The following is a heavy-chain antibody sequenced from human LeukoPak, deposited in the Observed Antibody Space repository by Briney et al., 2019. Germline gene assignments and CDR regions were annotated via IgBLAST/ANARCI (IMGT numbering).Heavy chain of an antibody. Sequence: SVKVSCKATGGTFSSYAISWVRQAHGPGLEWMGGIITIFGTANYAQKFQGRVQITADESTSTAYMELSSLRSEDTAVYYCALYYYDSSGYGYWGQGTLVTVSS. V-gene: IGHV1-69*13. CDR2: IITIFGTA. CDR1: GGTFSSYA. D-gene: IGHD3-22*01. CDR3: ALYYYDSSGYGY. J-gene: IGHJ4*02.